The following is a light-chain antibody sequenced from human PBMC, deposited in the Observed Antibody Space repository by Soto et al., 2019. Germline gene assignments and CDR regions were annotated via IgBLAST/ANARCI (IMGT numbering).Light chain of an antibody. CDR2: DVT. Sequence: QSVLTQPRSVSGSPGQSVTISCTGTSSDVGAYNYVSWYQQHPGKAPKLMIYDVTKRPSGVPDRFSGSKSGNTASLTISGLQAEDEADYYCCSYAGSYIPLYAFGTGTKVTVL. J-gene: IGLJ1*01. CDR1: SSDVGAYNY. CDR3: CSYAGSYIPLYA. V-gene: IGLV2-11*01.